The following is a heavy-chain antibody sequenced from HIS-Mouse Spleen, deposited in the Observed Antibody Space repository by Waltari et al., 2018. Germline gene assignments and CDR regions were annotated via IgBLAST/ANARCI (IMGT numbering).Heavy chain of an antibody. CDR3: ARGIAVAGRGAFDI. CDR1: GFTVSSNY. J-gene: IGHJ3*02. V-gene: IGHV3-66*01. D-gene: IGHD6-19*01. Sequence: EVQLVESGGGLVQPGGSLRLSCAASGFTVSSNYMSWGRQAPGKGLEWVSVIYSGGSTYYADSVKGRFTISRDNSKNTLYLQMNSLRAEDTAVYYCARGIAVAGRGAFDIWGQGTMVTVSS. CDR2: IYSGGST.